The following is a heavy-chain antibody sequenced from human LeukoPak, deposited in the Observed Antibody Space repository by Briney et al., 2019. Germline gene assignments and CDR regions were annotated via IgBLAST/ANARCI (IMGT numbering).Heavy chain of an antibody. Sequence: PSETLSLTCTVSGGSISSYYWSWIRQHPGKGLECIGYIYYSGSTYYNPSLKSRVTISVDTSKNQFSLKLSSVTAADTAVYYCAREHCSSTSCYSGTWGQGTLVTVSS. CDR1: GGSISSYY. CDR2: IYYSGST. J-gene: IGHJ4*02. V-gene: IGHV4-59*06. D-gene: IGHD2-2*01. CDR3: AREHCSSTSCYSGT.